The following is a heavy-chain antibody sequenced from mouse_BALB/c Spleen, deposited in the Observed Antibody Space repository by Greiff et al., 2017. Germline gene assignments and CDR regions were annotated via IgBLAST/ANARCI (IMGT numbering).Heavy chain of an antibody. J-gene: IGHJ2*01. D-gene: IGHD2-4*01. V-gene: IGHV1S81*02. CDR3: TRGTYYDYPFDY. CDR2: INPSNGGT. CDR1: GYTFTSYY. Sequence: VQLQQSGAELVKPGASVKLSCKASGYTFTSYYMYWVKQRPGQGLEWIGEINPSNGGTNFNEKFKSKATLTVDKSSSTAYMQLSSLTSEDSAVYYCTRGTYYDYPFDYWGQGTTLTVSS.